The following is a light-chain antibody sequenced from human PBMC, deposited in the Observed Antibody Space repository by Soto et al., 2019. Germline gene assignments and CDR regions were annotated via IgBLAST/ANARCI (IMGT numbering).Light chain of an antibody. CDR2: GAS. CDR3: QQYNNWLIT. CDR1: QSVSSS. V-gene: IGKV3-15*01. J-gene: IGKJ5*01. Sequence: EIVLTQSPGTLSLSPGEGATLSCRASQSVSSSCLAWYQQKPGQTPRLLIYGASTRATGIPARFSGSGSGTEFTLTISSLQSEDFAVYYCQQYNNWLITFGQGTRLEIK.